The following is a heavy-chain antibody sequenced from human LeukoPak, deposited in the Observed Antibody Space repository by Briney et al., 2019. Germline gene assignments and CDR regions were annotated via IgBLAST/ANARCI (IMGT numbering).Heavy chain of an antibody. CDR2: ISSSSSI. V-gene: IGHV3-48*01. Sequence: GGSLRLSCAASGFSFTSYTMNWVRQAPGKGLEWVSYISSSSSIYYADSVKGRFTISRDNAKNSLYLQMNSLRAEDTAVYYCVRARDGYNLFDYWGQGTLVTVSS. CDR3: VRARDGYNLFDY. J-gene: IGHJ4*02. CDR1: GFSFTSYT. D-gene: IGHD5-12*01.